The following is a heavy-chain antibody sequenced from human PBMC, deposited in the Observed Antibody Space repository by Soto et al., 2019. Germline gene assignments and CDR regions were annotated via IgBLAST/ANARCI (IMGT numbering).Heavy chain of an antibody. D-gene: IGHD6-13*01. CDR3: ARVAAAGRYYYYYGMDV. Sequence: VKVSCKASGGTFSSYAISWVRQAPGQGLEWMGGIIPIFGTANYAQKFQGRVTITADESTSTAYMELSSLRSEDTAVYYCARVAAAGRYYYYYGMDVWGQGTTVTVSS. J-gene: IGHJ6*02. V-gene: IGHV1-69*01. CDR1: GGTFSSYA. CDR2: IIPIFGTA.